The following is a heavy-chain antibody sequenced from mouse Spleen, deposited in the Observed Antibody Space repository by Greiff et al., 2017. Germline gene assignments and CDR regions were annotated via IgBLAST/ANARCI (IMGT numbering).Heavy chain of an antibody. V-gene: IGHV5-17*01. CDR2: ISSGSSTI. CDR1: GFTFSDYG. CDR3: AGEYDGGYYFDY. J-gene: IGHJ2*01. Sequence: EVQLVESGGGLVKPGGSLKLSCAASGFTFSDYGMHWVRQAPEKGLEWVAYISSGSSTIYYADTVKGRFTISRDNAKNTLFLQMTSLRSEDTAMYYCAGEYDGGYYFDYWGQGTTLTVSS. D-gene: IGHD2-12*01.